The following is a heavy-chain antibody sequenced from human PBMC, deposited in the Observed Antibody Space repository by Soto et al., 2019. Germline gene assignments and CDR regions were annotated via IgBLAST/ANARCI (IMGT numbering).Heavy chain of an antibody. V-gene: IGHV3-11*01. J-gene: IGHJ6*03. D-gene: IGHD6-6*01. CDR2: ISSSGSTV. CDR1: GFTFSDYY. CDR3: ARTPGLAQLVYYYYYMDV. Sequence: GGSLRLSCAASGFTFSDYYMSWIRQAPGKGLEWVSYISSSGSTVYYADSVKGRFTISRDNAKNSLYLQMNSLRAEDTAVYYCARTPGLAQLVYYYYYMDVWGKGTTVTVSS.